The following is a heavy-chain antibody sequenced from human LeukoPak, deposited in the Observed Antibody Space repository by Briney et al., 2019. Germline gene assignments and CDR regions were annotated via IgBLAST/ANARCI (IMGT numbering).Heavy chain of an antibody. CDR1: GFIFTDNW. CDR2: IYPGKSDV. V-gene: IGHV5-51*01. J-gene: IGHJ4*02. CDR3: ARQGPSYHSAYAY. D-gene: IGHD1-26*01. Sequence: GESLKISCQTSGFIFTDNWIAWVRHVPGKGLDWLGFIYPGKSDVRYNPSFKGQVTISADRSISTAYLQWNSLKASDTAVYYCARQGPSYHSAYAYWGQGTLITVSS.